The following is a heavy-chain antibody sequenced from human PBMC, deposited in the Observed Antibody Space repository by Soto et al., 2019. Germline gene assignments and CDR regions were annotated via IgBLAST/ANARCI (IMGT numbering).Heavy chain of an antibody. Sequence: QVQLVESGGGVVQPGRSLRLSCAASGFTFSTSGMHWVRQAPGKVLEWVAHIWYDGSNKYYADSVKGRFTIPEDNSENTLFLQTNRLRAEDTAIYYCARDNPSVYQWGQGTLVTVSS. V-gene: IGHV3-33*01. CDR1: GFTFSTSG. D-gene: IGHD2-2*01. J-gene: IGHJ4*02. CDR3: ARDNPSVYQ. CDR2: IWYDGSNK.